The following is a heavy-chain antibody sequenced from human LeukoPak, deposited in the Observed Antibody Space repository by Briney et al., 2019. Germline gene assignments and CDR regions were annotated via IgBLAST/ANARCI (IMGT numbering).Heavy chain of an antibody. CDR3: ARDRYYPGPCFDY. CDR2: IYSGGST. J-gene: IGHJ4*02. V-gene: IGHV3-66*01. CDR1: GFTFSSYG. D-gene: IGHD3-10*01. Sequence: GGSLRLSCAASGFTFSSYGMHWVRQAPGKGLEWVSVIYSGGSTYYADSVKGRFTISRDNSKNTLYLQMNSLRAEDTAVYYCARDRYYPGPCFDYWGQGTLVTVSS.